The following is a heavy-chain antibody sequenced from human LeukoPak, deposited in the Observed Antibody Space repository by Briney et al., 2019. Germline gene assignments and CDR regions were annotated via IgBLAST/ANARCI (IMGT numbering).Heavy chain of an antibody. D-gene: IGHD3-9*01. CDR1: GGSISSSSYY. CDR2: IYYSGST. Sequence: SETLSLTCTVSGGSISSSSYYWGWICQPPGKGLEWIGSIYYSGSTYYNPSLKSRVTISVDTSKNQFSLKLSSVTAADTAVYYCARVYIPGHYDILTYYYYYYYMDVWGKGTTVTVSS. CDR3: ARVYIPGHYDILTYYYYYYYMDV. V-gene: IGHV4-39*07. J-gene: IGHJ6*03.